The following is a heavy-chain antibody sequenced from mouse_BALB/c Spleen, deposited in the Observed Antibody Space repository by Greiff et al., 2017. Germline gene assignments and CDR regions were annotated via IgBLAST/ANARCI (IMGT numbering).Heavy chain of an antibody. CDR2: ISYSGST. V-gene: IGHV3-2*02. J-gene: IGHJ2*01. CDR1: GYSITSDYA. Sequence: EVKLVESGPGLVKPSQSLSLTCTVTGYSITSDYAWNWIRQFPGNKLEWMGYISYSGSTSYNPSLKSRISITRDTSKNQFFLQLNSVTTEDTATYYCASGGYYRSYYFDYWGQGTTLTVSS. CDR3: ASGGYYRSYYFDY. D-gene: IGHD2-14*01.